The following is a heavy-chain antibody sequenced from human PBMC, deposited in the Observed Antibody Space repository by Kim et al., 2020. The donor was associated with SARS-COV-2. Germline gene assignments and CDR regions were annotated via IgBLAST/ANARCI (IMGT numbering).Heavy chain of an antibody. V-gene: IGHV3-33*01. Sequence: GGSLRLSCAASGFTFSNYGMHWVRQAPGKGLEWVAVIWHDGSNKYYRDSVNGRFTISRDNAQNTLYLQVNSLRAEDTAMYYCATDYHQWGHEYWGQGTL. J-gene: IGHJ4*02. CDR3: ATDYHQWGHEY. CDR2: IWHDGSNK. D-gene: IGHD1-26*01. CDR1: GFTFSNYG.